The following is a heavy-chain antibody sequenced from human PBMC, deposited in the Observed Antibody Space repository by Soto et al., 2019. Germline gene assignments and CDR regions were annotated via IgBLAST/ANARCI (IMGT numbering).Heavy chain of an antibody. D-gene: IGHD5-18*01. CDR1: GGSISSGDYY. V-gene: IGHV4-30-4*01. Sequence: TSETLSLTCTVSGGSISSGDYYWSWIRQPPGKGLEWIGYIYYSGSTYYNPSLKSRVTISVDTSKNQFSLKLSSVTAADTAVYYCARALGTAMVSFRYYFDYWGQGTLVTVSS. CDR3: ARALGTAMVSFRYYFDY. J-gene: IGHJ4*02. CDR2: IYYSGST.